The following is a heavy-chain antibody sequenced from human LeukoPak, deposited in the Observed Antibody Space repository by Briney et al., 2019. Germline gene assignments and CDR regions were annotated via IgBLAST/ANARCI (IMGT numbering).Heavy chain of an antibody. CDR2: INSDGSWT. CDR1: GNYW. V-gene: IGHV3-74*01. CDR3: VSFYETY. Sequence: GGSLRLSCAASGNYWMHWVRQAPGKGLVWVSHINSDGSWTGYADSVKGRFTISKDNAKNMVYLHMNSLRVDDTAVYYCVSFYETYWGRGTLVTVSS. D-gene: IGHD2-2*01. J-gene: IGHJ4*02.